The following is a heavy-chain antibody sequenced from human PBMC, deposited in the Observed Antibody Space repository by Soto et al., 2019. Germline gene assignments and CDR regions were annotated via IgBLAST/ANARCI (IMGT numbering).Heavy chain of an antibody. V-gene: IGHV4-59*01. CDR1: GGSIRSYY. CDR2: FYHSGNS. J-gene: IGHJ6*02. CDR3: ARISSVDPYGYVNGGLDV. D-gene: IGHD5-18*01. Sequence: SETLSLTCSVSGGSIRSYYWSWIRQSPEKGLEWIGYFYHSGNSNYNPSLRSRVTISVDTSKNQLSLSLRSVTAADTAVYFCARISSVDPYGYVNGGLDVWGQGTTVTVSS.